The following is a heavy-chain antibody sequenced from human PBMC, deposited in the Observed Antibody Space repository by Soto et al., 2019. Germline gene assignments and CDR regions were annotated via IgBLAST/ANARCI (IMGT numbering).Heavy chain of an antibody. D-gene: IGHD3-3*01. CDR1: GGSISSGGYS. Sequence: SETLSLTCAVSGGSISSGGYSWSWNRQPPGKGLEWIGYIYHSGSTYYNPSLKSRVTISVDRSKNQFSLKLSSVTAADTAVYYCAIGTYDFWSGLDYSYYGMHVWGQGTTVTVSS. V-gene: IGHV4-30-2*01. CDR3: AIGTYDFWSGLDYSYYGMHV. J-gene: IGHJ6*02. CDR2: IYHSGST.